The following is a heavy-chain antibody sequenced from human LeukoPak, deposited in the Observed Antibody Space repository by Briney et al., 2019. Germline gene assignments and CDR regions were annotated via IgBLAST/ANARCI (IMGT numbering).Heavy chain of an antibody. V-gene: IGHV3-11*01. CDR3: AKEYGSGSYYPY. Sequence: PGGSLRLSCAASGFTFSDYYMSWIRQAPGKGLEWVSYISSSGSTIYYADSAKGRFTISRDNAKNSLYLQMNSLRAEDTAVYYCAKEYGSGSYYPYWGQGTLVTVSS. D-gene: IGHD3-10*01. CDR2: ISSSGSTI. J-gene: IGHJ4*02. CDR1: GFTFSDYY.